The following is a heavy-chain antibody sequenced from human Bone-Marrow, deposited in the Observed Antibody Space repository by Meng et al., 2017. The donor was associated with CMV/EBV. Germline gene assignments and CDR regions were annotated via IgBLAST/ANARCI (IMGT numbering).Heavy chain of an antibody. V-gene: IGHV3-74*01. J-gene: IGHJ6*02. CDR2: INGDGSDT. CDR1: GFRFSSEW. Sequence: FGFRFSSEWIGWVRQAPGKGLVWVSRINGDGSDTAYAESVKGRFTISRDNAKNTVYLQMNSLRGEDTAVYYCAKFVGWDGLDVWGQGTTVTVSS. D-gene: IGHD3-16*01. CDR3: AKFVGWDGLDV.